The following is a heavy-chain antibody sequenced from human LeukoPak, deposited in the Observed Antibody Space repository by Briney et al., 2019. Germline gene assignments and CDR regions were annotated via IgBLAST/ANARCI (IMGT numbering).Heavy chain of an antibody. J-gene: IGHJ4*01. CDR2: ISGSGGST. CDR1: GFTFSSYG. CDR3: AREGFYFFDF. V-gene: IGHV3-23*01. Sequence: GGTLRLSCAASGFTFSSYGMSWVRQAPGKGLEWVSAISGSGGSTYYADSVKGRFTISRDNAKDSVYLQMNSLRAEDSAIYYCAREGFYFFDFWGQGTLVTVSS.